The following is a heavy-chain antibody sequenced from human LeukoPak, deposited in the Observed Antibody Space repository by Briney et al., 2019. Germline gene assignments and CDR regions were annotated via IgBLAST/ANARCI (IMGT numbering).Heavy chain of an antibody. CDR2: IGTKSNIYAT. V-gene: IGHV3-73*01. Sequence: GGSLRLSCATSGFTFGDSIMNWVRQASGKGLEWLGRIGTKSNIYATDYAASLKGRFTISRDDSKNTAYLQMNSLKTEDTAVYYCTRLAAFDAFDIWGQGTKVTVSS. J-gene: IGHJ3*02. CDR1: GFTFGDSI. D-gene: IGHD6-25*01. CDR3: TRLAAFDAFDI.